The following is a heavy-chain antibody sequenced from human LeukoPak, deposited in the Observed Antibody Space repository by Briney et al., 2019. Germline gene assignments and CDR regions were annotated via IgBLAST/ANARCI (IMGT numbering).Heavy chain of an antibody. CDR1: GFTFSSYA. J-gene: IGHJ4*02. V-gene: IGHV3-23*01. CDR2: ISGSGGSI. D-gene: IGHD2-2*01. Sequence: GGSLRLSCAASGFTFSSYAMSWVRQAPGKGLEWVSAISGSGGSIYYADSVKGRFTISRDNSKNTLYLQMNSLRAEDTAVYYCAKLGDIVVVPAANGDDYWGQGTLVTVSS. CDR3: AKLGDIVVVPAANGDDY.